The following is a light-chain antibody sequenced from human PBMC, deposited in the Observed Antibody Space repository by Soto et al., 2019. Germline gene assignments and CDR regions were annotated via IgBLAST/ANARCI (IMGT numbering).Light chain of an antibody. CDR3: QQRSTWPLT. CDR1: QSVSNY. CDR2: DAS. Sequence: EIVLTQSPATLSLSPGERATLSCRASQSVSNYLGWYQQKPGQAPRLLIYDASSRPPGIPARFSGSGSGTEFPLTISRREPEDFSVYYCQQRSTWPLTFGGGTKVEIK. J-gene: IGKJ4*01. V-gene: IGKV3-11*01.